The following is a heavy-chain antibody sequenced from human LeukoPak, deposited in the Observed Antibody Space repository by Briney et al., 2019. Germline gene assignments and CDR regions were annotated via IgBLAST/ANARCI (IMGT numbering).Heavy chain of an antibody. CDR3: ARGPKRIAVAAAVDLGY. Sequence: ASVKVSCTASGYTFTSYYMHWVRQAPGQGLEWMGIINPSGGSTSYAQKFQGRVTMTRDTSTSTVYMELSSLRSEDTAVYYCARGPKRIAVAAAVDLGYWGQGTLVTVSS. V-gene: IGHV1-46*01. CDR2: INPSGGST. CDR1: GYTFTSYY. D-gene: IGHD6-19*01. J-gene: IGHJ4*02.